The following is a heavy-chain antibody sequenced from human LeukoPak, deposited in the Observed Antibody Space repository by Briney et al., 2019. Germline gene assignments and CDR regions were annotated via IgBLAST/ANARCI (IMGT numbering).Heavy chain of an antibody. CDR1: GGTFSSYA. Sequence: SVKVSCKASGGTFSSYAISWVRQAPGQGLEWMGGIIPIFGTANYAQKFQGRVTITADESTSTAYMELRSLRSDDTAVYYCARDSLMGYSYAKTDYWGQGTLVTVSS. V-gene: IGHV1-69*13. D-gene: IGHD5-18*01. J-gene: IGHJ4*02. CDR2: IIPIFGTA. CDR3: ARDSLMGYSYAKTDY.